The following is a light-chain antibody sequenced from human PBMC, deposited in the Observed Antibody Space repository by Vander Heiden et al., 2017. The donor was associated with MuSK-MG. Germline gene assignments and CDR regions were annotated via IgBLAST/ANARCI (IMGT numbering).Light chain of an antibody. CDR2: GKN. Sequence: SSELTQDPAVSVALGQTVRITCQGDSLRSYYASWYQQKPGQAPVRVIYGKNNRPSGIPDRFSGSSSGNTASFTITGAQAEDEADYYCNSRDSSGNQWVFGGGTKLTVL. CDR1: SLRSYY. V-gene: IGLV3-19*01. CDR3: NSRDSSGNQWV. J-gene: IGLJ2*01.